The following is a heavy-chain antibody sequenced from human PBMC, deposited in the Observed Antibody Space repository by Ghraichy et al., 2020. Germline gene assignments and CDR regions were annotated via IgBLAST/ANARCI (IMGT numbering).Heavy chain of an antibody. CDR1: GFIFNNYV. CDR2: MSGSRGAT. CDR3: ARAPHESSGLYVPFDY. J-gene: IGHJ4*02. Sequence: GESMNISCAASGFIFNNYVMIWVRQAPGKGLEWVSAMSGSRGATYYADSVKGRFTISRDNSKSTMYVQMSSLRAEDTAVYYCARAPHESSGLYVPFDYWGQGTLVTVSS. V-gene: IGHV3-23*01. D-gene: IGHD3-22*01.